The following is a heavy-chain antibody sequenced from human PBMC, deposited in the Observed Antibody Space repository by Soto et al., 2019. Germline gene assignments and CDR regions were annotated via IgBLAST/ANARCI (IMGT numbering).Heavy chain of an antibody. D-gene: IGHD3-22*01. CDR2: ISGRGDDT. V-gene: IGHV3-23*01. CDR3: ARAQPTYSSSYFDY. Sequence: EVQLLESGGDLVQPGGSLRLSCAASGFTFSSYAMSWVRQAAGKGLAWVSTISGRGDDTYYTDSVKGRFTISRDNSKNTLYVHMNSLRAEDTAVYYCARAQPTYSSSYFDYWGQGTLVTVSS. J-gene: IGHJ4*02. CDR1: GFTFSSYA.